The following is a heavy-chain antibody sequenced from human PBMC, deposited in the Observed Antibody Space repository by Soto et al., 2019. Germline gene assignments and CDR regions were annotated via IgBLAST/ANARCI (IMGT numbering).Heavy chain of an antibody. D-gene: IGHD4-17*01. J-gene: IGHJ6*02. V-gene: IGHV4-59*01. CDR2: IYYSGST. CDR1: GGSITSYY. CDR3: ESNTYTYGDSNF. Sequence: QVQLQESGPGLVKPSETLSLTCTVSGGSITSYYWSWIRQPPGKGLEWIGYIYYSGSTNYNPSLKSRVTISIDTSKKQFSLKLISVTAADTAVYYCESNTYTYGDSNFWGQGTTVTVSS.